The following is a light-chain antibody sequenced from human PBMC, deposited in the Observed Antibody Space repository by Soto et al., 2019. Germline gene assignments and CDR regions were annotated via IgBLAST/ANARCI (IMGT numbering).Light chain of an antibody. V-gene: IGKV3-11*01. CDR1: QSITTY. Sequence: ETVLTQSPATLSLSPGDRATLSCRASQSITTYLAWYQQKTGQAPKLLFNDASNRATGIPARFSASGSGTDFTLTISSLEPEDSAVYYCQQRSSWWTFGQGTKVEIK. CDR2: DAS. J-gene: IGKJ1*01. CDR3: QQRSSWWT.